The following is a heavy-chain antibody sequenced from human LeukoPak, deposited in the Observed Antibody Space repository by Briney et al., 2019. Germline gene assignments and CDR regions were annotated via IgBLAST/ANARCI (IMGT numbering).Heavy chain of an antibody. J-gene: IGHJ4*02. CDR2: IYYSGST. CDR1: GGSISSSSYY. CDR3: ASITPEWLSIANFDY. V-gene: IGHV4-39*01. Sequence: PSETLSLTCTVSGGSISSSSYYWGWIRQPPGTGLEWIGSIYYSGSTYYNPSLKSRVTISVDTSKNQFSLKLSSVTAADTAVYYCASITPEWLSIANFDYWGQGTLVTVSS. D-gene: IGHD3-3*01.